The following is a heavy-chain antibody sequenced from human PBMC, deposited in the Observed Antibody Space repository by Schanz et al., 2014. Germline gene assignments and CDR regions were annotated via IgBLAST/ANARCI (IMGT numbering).Heavy chain of an antibody. CDR1: GFTFSDHY. J-gene: IGHJ1*01. Sequence: VQLVESGGGVVQFGRSLRLSCAASGFTFSDHYMDWVRQAPGKGLEWVGRVRNKNNRYTTEYAASVKGRFTISRDDSKNSLYLQMNSLKTEDTAVYYCASGVHVSSLQKGLQFWGRGTLVIVSS. CDR2: VRNKNNRYTT. D-gene: IGHD3-10*01. V-gene: IGHV3-72*01. CDR3: ASGVHVSSLQKGLQF.